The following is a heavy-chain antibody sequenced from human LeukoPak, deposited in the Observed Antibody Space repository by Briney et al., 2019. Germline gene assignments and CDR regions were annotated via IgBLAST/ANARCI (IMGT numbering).Heavy chain of an antibody. CDR3: AREGYDSTRGGLVY. CDR1: GYSISSAYY. V-gene: IGHV4-38-2*02. J-gene: IGHJ4*02. CDR2: MYHSGST. D-gene: IGHD3-22*01. Sequence: SETLSLTCSVSGYSISSAYYRGWIRQPPGKGLEWIGTMYHSGSTNYNPSLKSRVTISVDTSKNQFSLKLSSVTAADTAVYYCAREGYDSTRGGLVYWGQGTLVTVSS.